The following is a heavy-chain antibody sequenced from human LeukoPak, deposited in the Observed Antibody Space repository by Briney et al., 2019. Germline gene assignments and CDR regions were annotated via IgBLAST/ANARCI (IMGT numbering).Heavy chain of an antibody. D-gene: IGHD5-18*01. CDR2: ISSSSSYI. J-gene: IGHJ4*02. CDR1: GFTLSSYS. V-gene: IGHV3-21*01. CDR3: AREGNGYSSEI. Sequence: GGSLRLSCAASGFTLSSYSMNWVRQAPGKGLEWVSSISSSSSYIYYADSVKGRFTISRDNAKNSLYLQMNSLRVEDTAVYYCAREGNGYSSEIWGQGTLVTVSS.